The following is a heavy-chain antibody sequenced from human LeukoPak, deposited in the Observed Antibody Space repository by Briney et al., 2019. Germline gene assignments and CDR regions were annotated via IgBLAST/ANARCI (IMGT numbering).Heavy chain of an antibody. D-gene: IGHD3-3*01. V-gene: IGHV1-2*02. Sequence: ASVKVSCKASGYTFTGYYMHWVRQAPGQGLGWMGWINPNSGGTNYAQKFQGRVTMTRDTSISTAYMELSRLRSDDTAVYYCARRYYDFWSGKKTDWYFDLWGRGTLVTVSS. CDR3: ARRYYDFWSGKKTDWYFDL. CDR1: GYTFTGYY. CDR2: INPNSGGT. J-gene: IGHJ2*01.